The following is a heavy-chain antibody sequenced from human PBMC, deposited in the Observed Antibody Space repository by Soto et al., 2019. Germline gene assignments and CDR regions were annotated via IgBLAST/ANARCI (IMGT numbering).Heavy chain of an antibody. CDR1: GFKFRNYA. D-gene: IGHD3-22*01. CDR2: IWFDGSKK. CDR3: ARAHTMMFLDWFVP. V-gene: IGHV3-33*01. Sequence: GGSLRLSCAASGFKFRNYAIHWVRQAPGKGLEWLAVIWFDGSKKYYADSVKGRFTISRDHTRNTVYLDMNSLTADDPGVFYFARAHTMMFLDWFVPWGHGTLVTTSS. J-gene: IGHJ5*02.